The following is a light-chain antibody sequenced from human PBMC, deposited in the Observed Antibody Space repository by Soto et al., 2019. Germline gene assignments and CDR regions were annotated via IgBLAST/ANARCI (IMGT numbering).Light chain of an antibody. CDR3: QQYNSFTWT. CDR2: DAS. V-gene: IGKV1-16*01. Sequence: DIQMTQSPSSLSASVGDRFTITCRSSQTISTFLHWFQQKPGKAPNLLIYDASSLQSGVPSRFSGSGSGTHFTLTISSLQPEDFATYYCQQYNSFTWTFGQGTKVDIK. CDR1: QTISTF. J-gene: IGKJ1*01.